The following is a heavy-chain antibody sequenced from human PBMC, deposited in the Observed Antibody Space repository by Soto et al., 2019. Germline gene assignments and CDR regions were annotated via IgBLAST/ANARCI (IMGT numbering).Heavy chain of an antibody. CDR1: GFMFMTYT. J-gene: IGHJ4*01. CDR3: AREDISSHLED. V-gene: IGHV3-21*01. Sequence: GGSLSLSSLSSGFMFMTYTMNWVRQAPGKGLEWVSSISSSSSYIYYADSVRGRFTISRDNAKNSLSLQMNSLRVEDTAVYYCAREDISSHLEDWGNGTRVTV. D-gene: IGHD3-3*02. CDR2: ISSSSSYI.